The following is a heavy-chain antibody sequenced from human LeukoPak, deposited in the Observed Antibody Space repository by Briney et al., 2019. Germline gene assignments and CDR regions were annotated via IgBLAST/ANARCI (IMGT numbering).Heavy chain of an antibody. CDR1: GGTFSSYA. J-gene: IGHJ6*03. V-gene: IGHV1-69*13. CDR3: AKIAVAGDDRTYRATYYYYYYMDA. Sequence: SVKVSCKASGGTFSSYAISWVRQAPGQGLEWMGGIIPIFGTANYAQKFQGRVTITADESTSTAYMELSSLRSEDTAVYYCAKIAVAGDDRTYRATYYYYYYMDAWGKGTTVTVSS. D-gene: IGHD6-19*01. CDR2: IIPIFGTA.